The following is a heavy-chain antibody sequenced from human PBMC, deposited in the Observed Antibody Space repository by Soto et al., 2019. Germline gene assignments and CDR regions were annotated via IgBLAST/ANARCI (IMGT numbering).Heavy chain of an antibody. CDR1: GGSISTNY. V-gene: IGHV4-59*01. D-gene: IGHD4-17*01. Sequence: PSETLSLTCTVSGGSISTNYWSWIRQPPGKGLEWIGFVYYTGSTNYNPSLKSRVTISVDTSKNQFSLKLSSVTAADPAVYYCARVTRYGDTGGLDPWGQGILVTVSS. CDR3: ARVTRYGDTGGLDP. J-gene: IGHJ5*02. CDR2: VYYTGST.